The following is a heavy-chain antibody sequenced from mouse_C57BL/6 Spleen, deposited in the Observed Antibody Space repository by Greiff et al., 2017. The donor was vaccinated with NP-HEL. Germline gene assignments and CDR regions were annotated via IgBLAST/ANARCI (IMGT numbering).Heavy chain of an antibody. D-gene: IGHD1-1*01. CDR3: TRFTTVVARGFDY. Sequence: VKLMESGAELVRPGASVTLSCKASGYTFTDYEMHWVKQTPVHGLEWIGAIDPETGGTAYNQKFKGKAILTADKSSSTAYMELRSLTSEDSAVYYCTRFTTVVARGFDYWGQGTTLTVSS. J-gene: IGHJ2*01. CDR2: IDPETGGT. V-gene: IGHV1-15*01. CDR1: GYTFTDYE.